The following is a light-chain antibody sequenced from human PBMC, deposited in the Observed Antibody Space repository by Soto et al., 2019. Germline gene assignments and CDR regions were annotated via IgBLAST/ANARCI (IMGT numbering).Light chain of an antibody. CDR2: KAS. V-gene: IGKV1-5*03. CDR1: QSISSW. J-gene: IGKJ1*01. Sequence: DIQMTQSPSTLSASVGDRVTITFRASQSISSWLAWYQQKPGKAPKLLIYKASSLESGVPSRFSGSGSGTEFTLTISSLQPDDVATYYCLQYSSHSWTFGQGTKVDI. CDR3: LQYSSHSWT.